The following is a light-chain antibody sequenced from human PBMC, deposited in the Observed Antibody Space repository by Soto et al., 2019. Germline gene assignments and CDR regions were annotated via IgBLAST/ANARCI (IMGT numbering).Light chain of an antibody. V-gene: IGKV1-5*03. Sequence: DIQMTQSPSTLSASVGDRVTITCRASKSISSWLAWYQQKPGKAPKLLIYKASSLESGVPSRFSGSGSGTEFTLTISSLQPDDFATYYCQQYNSYLGWTFGQGTKVEIK. CDR1: KSISSW. J-gene: IGKJ1*01. CDR2: KAS. CDR3: QQYNSYLGWT.